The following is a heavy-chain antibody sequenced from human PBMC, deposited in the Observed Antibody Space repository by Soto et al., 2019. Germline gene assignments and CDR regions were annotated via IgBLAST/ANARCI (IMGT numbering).Heavy chain of an antibody. CDR1: GFTFSSYA. CDR2: ISYDGSNK. J-gene: IGHJ5*02. V-gene: IGHV3-30-3*01. D-gene: IGHD5-18*01. Sequence: GGSLRLSCAASGFTFSSYAMHWVRQAPGKGLEWVAVISYDGSNKYYADSVKGRFTISRDNSKNTLYLQMNSLRAEDTAVYYCATSGYSYGSWGQGTLVTVSS. CDR3: ATSGYSYGS.